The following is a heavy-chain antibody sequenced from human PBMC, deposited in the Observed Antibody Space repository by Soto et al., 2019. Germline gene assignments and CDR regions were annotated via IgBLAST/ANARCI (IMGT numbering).Heavy chain of an antibody. CDR1: GGSISSYY. CDR2: IYYSGST. V-gene: IGHV4-59*01. CDR3: ARVGAIPGHYGMDV. Sequence: ASETLSLTCTVSGGSISSYYWSWIRQPPGRGLEWIGYIYYSGSTNYNPSLKSRVTISVDTSKNQFSLKLSSVTAADTAVYYCARVGAIPGHYGMDVWGQGTTVTVSS. J-gene: IGHJ6*02. D-gene: IGHD4-17*01.